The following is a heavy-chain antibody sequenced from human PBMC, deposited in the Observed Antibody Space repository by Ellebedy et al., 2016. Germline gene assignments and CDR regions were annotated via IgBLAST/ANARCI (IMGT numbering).Heavy chain of an antibody. J-gene: IGHJ4*02. V-gene: IGHV3-23*01. CDR3: AKDSRSNDDRRFDY. Sequence: GESLKISCAASGFTFSSYAMSWVRQAPGKGLEWVSAISGSGGSTYYADSVKGRFTISRDNSKNTLYLQMNSLRAEDTALYYCAKDSRSNDDRRFDYWGQGTLVTVSS. CDR1: GFTFSSYA. D-gene: IGHD4-11*01. CDR2: ISGSGGST.